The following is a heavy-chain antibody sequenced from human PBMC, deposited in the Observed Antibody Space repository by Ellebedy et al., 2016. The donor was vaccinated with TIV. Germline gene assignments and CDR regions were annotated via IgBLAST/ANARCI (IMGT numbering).Heavy chain of an antibody. V-gene: IGHV3-64*05. CDR3: VREGVPRGFDI. CDR1: GFTFSTYS. D-gene: IGHD2-2*01. J-gene: IGHJ3*02. Sequence: GESLKISCSASGFTFSTYSIPWVRQAPGEGLEYVSTISTNGVTAYYADSVRARFIISRDNSRNSVYVQMSSLRAEDTAVYYCVREGVPRGFDIWGQGTMVTVSS. CDR2: ISTNGVTA.